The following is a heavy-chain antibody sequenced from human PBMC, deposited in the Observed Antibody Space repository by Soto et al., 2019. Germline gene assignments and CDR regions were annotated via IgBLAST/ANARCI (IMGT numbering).Heavy chain of an antibody. CDR3: ARAISGYVSY. Sequence: SETLSLTCTVSGGSISSSSYYWGWIRQPPGKGLEWIGSIYYSGSTYYNPSLKSRVTISVDTSKNQFSLKLSSVTAADTAVYYCARAISGYVSYWGQGTLVTVSS. CDR1: GGSISSSSYY. CDR2: IYYSGST. V-gene: IGHV4-39*01. J-gene: IGHJ4*02. D-gene: IGHD5-12*01.